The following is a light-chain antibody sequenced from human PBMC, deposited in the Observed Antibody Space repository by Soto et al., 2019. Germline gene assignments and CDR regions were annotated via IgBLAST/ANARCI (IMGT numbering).Light chain of an antibody. CDR2: AAS. J-gene: IGKJ5*01. V-gene: IGKV1-39*01. Sequence: DIQMTQSPSSLSASVGDRVTITCRASQSISRFLNWYQQKPGKAPKLLIYAASSLQSGVPSRFSGSGSGTDFTITISSLQPEDFATYYCQQSYSPPPVTFGQGTRLEIK. CDR1: QSISRF. CDR3: QQSYSPPPVT.